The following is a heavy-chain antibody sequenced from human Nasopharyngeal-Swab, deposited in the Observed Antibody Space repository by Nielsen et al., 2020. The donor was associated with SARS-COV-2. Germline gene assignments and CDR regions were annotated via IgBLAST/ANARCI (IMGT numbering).Heavy chain of an antibody. D-gene: IGHD2-15*01. V-gene: IGHV4-39*01. Sequence: SETLSLTCTVSGGSIYISNSYWGWVRQPPEKGLEWIGSISYSGNTYYTPSLNSRVTISVDASKNQFSLKLTSVTAADTAVYYCARHCLGYCALDYWGQGTLVTVSS. CDR3: ARHCLGYCALDY. CDR1: GGSIYISNSY. CDR2: ISYSGNT. J-gene: IGHJ4*02.